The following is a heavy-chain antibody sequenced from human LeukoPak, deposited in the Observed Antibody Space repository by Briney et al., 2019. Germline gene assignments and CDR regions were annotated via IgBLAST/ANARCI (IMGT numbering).Heavy chain of an antibody. V-gene: IGHV1-69*13. J-gene: IGHJ6*03. Sequence: SVKVSCKASGGTFSSYAISWVRQAPGQGLEWTGGIIPIFGTANYAQKFQGRVTITADESTSTAYMELSSLRSEDTAVYYCASTPPRCSSTSCYGDYYYYYYMDVWGKGTTVTVSS. CDR3: ASTPPRCSSTSCYGDYYYYYYMDV. CDR1: GGTFSSYA. D-gene: IGHD2-2*01. CDR2: IIPIFGTA.